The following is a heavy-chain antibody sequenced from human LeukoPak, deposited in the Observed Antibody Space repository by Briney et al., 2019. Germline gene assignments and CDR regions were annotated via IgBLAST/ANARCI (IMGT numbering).Heavy chain of an antibody. V-gene: IGHV4-4*02. Sequence: SETLSLTCAVSGGSISSSNWWSWVRQPPGKGLEWIGEIYHSGSTNYNPSLKSRVTISVDKSKNQFSLKLSSVTAADTAVYYCARAAATSGAPPFMVRRRYYYMDVWGKGTTVTVSS. J-gene: IGHJ6*03. D-gene: IGHD5-18*01. CDR3: ARAAATSGAPPFMVRRRYYYMDV. CDR1: GGSISSSNW. CDR2: IYHSGST.